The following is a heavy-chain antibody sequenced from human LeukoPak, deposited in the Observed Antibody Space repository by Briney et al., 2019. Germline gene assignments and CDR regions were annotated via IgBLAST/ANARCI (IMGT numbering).Heavy chain of an antibody. CDR3: ARAGLYGSGSYDY. D-gene: IGHD3-10*01. CDR2: INAGNGNT. V-gene: IGHV1-3*01. Sequence: ASVKVSCKASGYTFTSYAMHWVRQAPGKRLEWMGWINAGNGNTKYSQKFQGRVTITRDTSASTAYMELSSLRSEDTAVYYCARAGLYGSGSYDYWGQGTLVTVSS. CDR1: GYTFTSYA. J-gene: IGHJ4*02.